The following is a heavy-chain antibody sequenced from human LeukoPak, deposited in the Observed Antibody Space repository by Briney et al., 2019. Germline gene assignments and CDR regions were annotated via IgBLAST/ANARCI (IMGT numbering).Heavy chain of an antibody. J-gene: IGHJ3*02. V-gene: IGHV3-7*01. CDR1: GFAFSSYW. D-gene: IGHD3-10*01. Sequence: GGSLRLSCAASGFAFSSYWMSWVRQAPGKGLEWVANIKQDGSEKYYVDSVKGRFTISRDNAKNSLYLQMNSLRAEDTAVFYCARGGMVRRVMGAFDIWGQGTLVTVSS. CDR3: ARGGMVRRVMGAFDI. CDR2: IKQDGSEK.